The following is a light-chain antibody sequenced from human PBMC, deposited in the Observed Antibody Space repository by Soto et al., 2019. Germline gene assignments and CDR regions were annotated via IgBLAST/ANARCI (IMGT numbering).Light chain of an antibody. CDR1: QSVSSSY. V-gene: IGKV3-20*01. CDR2: GAS. Sequence: LNKSPGTVSLSPGERATLSCRASQSVSSSYLAWYQQKPGQAPRLLIYGASSRATGIPDRFSGSGSGTDFTLTISRLEPEDFAVYYCQQYGSPPIPFGQGTRLEI. J-gene: IGKJ5*01. CDR3: QQYGSPPIP.